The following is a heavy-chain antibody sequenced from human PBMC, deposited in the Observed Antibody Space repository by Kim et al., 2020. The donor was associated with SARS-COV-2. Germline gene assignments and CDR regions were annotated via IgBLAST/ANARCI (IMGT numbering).Heavy chain of an antibody. V-gene: IGHV3-7*01. CDR3: ARDSVVGATVFYYYYYGMDV. J-gene: IGHJ6*02. Sequence: GGSLRLSCAASGFTFSSYWMSWVRQAPGKGLEWVANIKQDGSEKYYVDSVKGRFTISRDNAKNSLYLQMNSLRAEDTAVYYCARDSVVGATVFYYYYYGMDVWGQGTTVTVSS. CDR1: GFTFSSYW. CDR2: IKQDGSEK. D-gene: IGHD1-26*01.